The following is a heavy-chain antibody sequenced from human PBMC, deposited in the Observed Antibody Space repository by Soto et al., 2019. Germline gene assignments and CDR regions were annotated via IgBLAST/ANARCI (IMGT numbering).Heavy chain of an antibody. V-gene: IGHV3-21*01. Sequence: EVQLVESGGGLVKPGGSLRLSCAASGFTFSGHTINWVRQAPGKGMEWVSSVSRSSSYIYYADSVKGRFTVSRDDAEKSLYLQMNRLRAEDTAIYYCARCMGIHVSGYAFFDSWGQGTQVTVSS. CDR1: GFTFSGHT. CDR3: ARCMGIHVSGYAFFDS. J-gene: IGHJ4*02. CDR2: VSRSSSYI. D-gene: IGHD3-10*01.